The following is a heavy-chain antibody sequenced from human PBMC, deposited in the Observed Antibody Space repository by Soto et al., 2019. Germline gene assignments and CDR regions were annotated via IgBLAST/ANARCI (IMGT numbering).Heavy chain of an antibody. CDR3: AREGGYSYGFGMDV. D-gene: IGHD5-18*01. CDR1: GFPFRSYA. Sequence: GGSLRLSCAASGFPFRSYAMGWVRQAPGKGLEWISVISGSGEITLYTDSVKGRFTISRDNAKNSLYLQMNSLRAEDTAVYYCAREGGYSYGFGMDVWGQGTTVTVSS. CDR2: ISGSGEIT. J-gene: IGHJ6*02. V-gene: IGHV3-23*01.